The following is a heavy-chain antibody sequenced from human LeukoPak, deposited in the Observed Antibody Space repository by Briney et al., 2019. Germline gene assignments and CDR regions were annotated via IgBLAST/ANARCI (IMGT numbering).Heavy chain of an antibody. CDR3: ARDLLYCGGDCYTPSY. CDR2: ISSSSSTI. CDR1: GFTFSSYS. Sequence: PGGSLRLSCAASGFTFSSYSMNWVRQAPGKGLEWVSYISSSSSTIYYADSVKGRFTISRDNAKNSLYLQMNSLRAEDTAVYYCARDLLYCGGDCYTPSYWGQGTLVTVSS. J-gene: IGHJ4*02. V-gene: IGHV3-48*01. D-gene: IGHD2-21*02.